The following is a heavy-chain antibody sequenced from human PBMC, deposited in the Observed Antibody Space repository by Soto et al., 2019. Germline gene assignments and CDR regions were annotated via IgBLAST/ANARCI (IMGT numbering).Heavy chain of an antibody. Sequence: EVQLLESGGGLVQPGGSLRLSCAASGFTFSNYAMKWVRQAPGKGLEWVSLIGESGTPTYYADSVKGRFTISRDNSGNTLFLEMYSLRAEDTAVSYCARYIPGVRYYGMDVWGQGTTVTVSS. CDR1: GFTFSNYA. CDR2: IGESGTPT. V-gene: IGHV3-23*01. J-gene: IGHJ6*02. CDR3: ARYIPGVRYYGMDV. D-gene: IGHD2-2*01.